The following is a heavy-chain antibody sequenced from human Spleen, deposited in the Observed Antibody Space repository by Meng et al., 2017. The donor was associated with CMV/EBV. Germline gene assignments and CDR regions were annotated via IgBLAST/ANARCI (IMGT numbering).Heavy chain of an antibody. J-gene: IGHJ4*02. Sequence: GESLKISCAASGFTFSSYWMSWVRQAPGKGLEWVANIKQDGSQRNYVDSVKGRFTISRDKAKNTLYHQMNSLRVEDTAVYYCARAGAFPQYFDYWGQGTLVTVSS. D-gene: IGHD4/OR15-4a*01. CDR1: GFTFSSYW. V-gene: IGHV3-7*03. CDR3: ARAGAFPQYFDY. CDR2: IKQDGSQR.